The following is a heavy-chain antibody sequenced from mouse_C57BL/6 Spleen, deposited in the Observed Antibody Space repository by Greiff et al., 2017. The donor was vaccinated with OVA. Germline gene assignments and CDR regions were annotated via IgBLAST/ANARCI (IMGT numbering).Heavy chain of an antibody. Sequence: EVKLVESGGGLVKPGGSLKLSCAASGFTFSDYGMHWVRQAPEKGLEWVAYISSGSSTIYYADTVKGRFTISRDNAKNTLFLQMTSLRSEDTAMYYCARPSTANWYFDVWGTGTTVTVSS. CDR2: ISSGSSTI. CDR1: GFTFSDYG. D-gene: IGHD1-2*01. J-gene: IGHJ1*03. V-gene: IGHV5-17*01. CDR3: ARPSTANWYFDV.